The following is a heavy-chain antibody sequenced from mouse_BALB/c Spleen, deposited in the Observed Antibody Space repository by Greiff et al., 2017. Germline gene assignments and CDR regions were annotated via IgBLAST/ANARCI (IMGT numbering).Heavy chain of an antibody. V-gene: IGHV1-12*01. CDR3: ARPPYYGSSYFDY. CDR1: GYTFTSYN. CDR2: IYPGNGDT. Sequence: QVQLQQPGAELVKPGASVKMSCKASGYTFTSYNMHWVKQTPGQGLEWIGAIYPGNGDTSYNQKFKGKATLTADKSSSTAYMQLSSLTSEDSAVYYCARPPYYGSSYFDYWGQGTTLTVSS. D-gene: IGHD1-1*01. J-gene: IGHJ2*01.